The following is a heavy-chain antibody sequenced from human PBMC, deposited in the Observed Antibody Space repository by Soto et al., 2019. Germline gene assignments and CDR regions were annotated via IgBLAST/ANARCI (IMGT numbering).Heavy chain of an antibody. Sequence: PSETLSLTCTVSGGSISSGDYYWSWIRQPPGKGLEWIGYIYYSGSTYYNPSLKSRVTISVDTSKNQFSLKLSSVTAADTAVYYCARDYGDYGGQFDYWGQGTLVTVSS. CDR1: GGSISSGDYY. D-gene: IGHD4-17*01. V-gene: IGHV4-30-4*01. J-gene: IGHJ4*02. CDR2: IYYSGST. CDR3: ARDYGDYGGQFDY.